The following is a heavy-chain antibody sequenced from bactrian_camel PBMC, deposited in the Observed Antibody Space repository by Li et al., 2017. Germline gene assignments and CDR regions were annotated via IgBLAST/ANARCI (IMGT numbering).Heavy chain of an antibody. D-gene: IGHD4*01. CDR1: GFTTTDYN. Sequence: VQLVESGGGLVQPGGSLRLSCVASGFTTTDYNIHWVRQAPGKGLEWVSTINSAGGSTWYRDSVKGRFTISRDYAKNTLHLQMNSLNSEDTALYYCATGIWTMFPWGQGTQVTVS. CDR2: INSAGGST. CDR3: ATGIWTMFP. V-gene: IGHV3S1*01. J-gene: IGHJ6*01.